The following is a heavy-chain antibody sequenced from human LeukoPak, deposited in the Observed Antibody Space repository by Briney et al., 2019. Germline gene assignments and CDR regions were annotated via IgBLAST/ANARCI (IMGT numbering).Heavy chain of an antibody. CDR1: GFTFSSYA. J-gene: IGHJ4*02. CDR2: ISGSGGRT. CDR3: AKDPYYYGSGSYPFDY. Sequence: GGALRLSCAASGFTFSSYAMSWVPQAPGRGLEWGSAISGSGGRTYYADSVKGRFTISRDNSKNTLYLQMNSLRAEDTAVYYCAKDPYYYGSGSYPFDYWGQGTLVTVSS. D-gene: IGHD3-10*01. V-gene: IGHV3-23*01.